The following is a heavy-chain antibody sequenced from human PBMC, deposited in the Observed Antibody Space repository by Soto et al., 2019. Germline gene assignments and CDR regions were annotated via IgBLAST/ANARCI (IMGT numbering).Heavy chain of an antibody. Sequence: EVQLVESGGGLVQPGGSLRLSCAASGFTVSSNYMSWVRQAPGKGLEWVSVIYSGGSTYYADSVKGRFTISRDNSKNTLYLQMNSLRDEDTAVYYCAREGDGYNWGYFQHWGQGTLVTVSS. D-gene: IGHD1-1*01. V-gene: IGHV3-66*01. CDR1: GFTVSSNY. J-gene: IGHJ1*01. CDR3: AREGDGYNWGYFQH. CDR2: IYSGGST.